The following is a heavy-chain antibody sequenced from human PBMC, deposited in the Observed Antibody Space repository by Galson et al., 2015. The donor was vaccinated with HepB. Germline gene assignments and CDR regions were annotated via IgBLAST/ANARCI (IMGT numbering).Heavy chain of an antibody. CDR3: ARDRRYGDPPY. Sequence: SLRLSCAASEFTFSDYYMSWIRQAPGKGLEWVSYISSSGSTIYYADSVKGRFTISRGNAKNSLYLQMNSLRAEDTAVYYCARDRRYGDPPYWGQGTLVTVSS. V-gene: IGHV3-11*01. D-gene: IGHD4-17*01. CDR2: ISSSGSTI. CDR1: EFTFSDYY. J-gene: IGHJ4*02.